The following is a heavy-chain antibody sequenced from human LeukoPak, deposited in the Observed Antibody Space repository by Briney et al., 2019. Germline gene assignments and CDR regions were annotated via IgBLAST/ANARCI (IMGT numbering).Heavy chain of an antibody. J-gene: IGHJ4*02. Sequence: GSLRLSCAASGFTFSTYAMTWVRQAPGKGLEWVSGISASGVSTHYADSVKGRFTISGDNSKNTLYLQMNSLRAEDMAVYYCAKEYGPGSYYYDYWGQGTLVTVSS. D-gene: IGHD3-10*01. CDR1: GFTFSTYA. CDR2: ISASGVST. V-gene: IGHV3-23*01. CDR3: AKEYGPGSYYYDY.